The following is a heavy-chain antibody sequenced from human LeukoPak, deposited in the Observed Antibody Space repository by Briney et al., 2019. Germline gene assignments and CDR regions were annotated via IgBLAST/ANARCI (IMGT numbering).Heavy chain of an antibody. CDR1: GASISNYY. Sequence: SETLSLTCTVSGASISNYYWTWIRQPAGKGLEWIGYIYYSGSTNYNPSLKSRVTISVDTSKNQFSLKLSSVTVADTAVYYCARQGYDSSGYYYFDYWGQGTLVTVSS. V-gene: IGHV4-59*08. CDR3: ARQGYDSSGYYYFDY. D-gene: IGHD3-22*01. J-gene: IGHJ4*02. CDR2: IYYSGST.